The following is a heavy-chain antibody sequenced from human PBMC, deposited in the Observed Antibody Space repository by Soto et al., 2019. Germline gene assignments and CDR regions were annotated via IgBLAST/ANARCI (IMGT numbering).Heavy chain of an antibody. CDR2: MNPKTGNI. J-gene: IGHJ5*02. Sequence: QVRLVQSGAEVKRPGASVTVSCRASGYTFVDYALHWVRQAPGQGLEWVGWMNPKTGNIKYAHKFEDRVSITRDTATSTAYMELSGLRSEDTAVYFCTREAGVAENWFDPWGQGTLVTVSS. D-gene: IGHD6-19*01. CDR1: GYTFVDYA. V-gene: IGHV1-3*01. CDR3: TREAGVAENWFDP.